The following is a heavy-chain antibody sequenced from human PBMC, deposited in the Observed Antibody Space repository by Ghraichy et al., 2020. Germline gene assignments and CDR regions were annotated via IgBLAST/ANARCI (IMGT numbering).Heavy chain of an antibody. Sequence: GGSLRLSCAASGFTFSSYSMNWVRQAPGKGLEWVSYISSSSTIYYADSVKGRFTISRDNAKNSLYLQMNSLRDEDTAVYYCARDQWGNWFDPWGQGTLVTVSS. CDR3: ARDQWGNWFDP. J-gene: IGHJ5*02. D-gene: IGHD1-26*01. V-gene: IGHV3-48*02. CDR1: GFTFSSYS. CDR2: ISSSSTI.